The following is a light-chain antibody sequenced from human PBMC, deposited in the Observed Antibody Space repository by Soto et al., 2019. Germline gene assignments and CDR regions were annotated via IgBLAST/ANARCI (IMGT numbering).Light chain of an antibody. CDR1: SSNIGAGYD. CDR3: QSYDSILSGLGV. J-gene: IGLJ2*01. V-gene: IGLV1-40*01. Sequence: QSVLTQPPSVSGAPGQRVIISCAGSSSNIGAGYDVHWYQQLPGAVPKLLIYGNSNRPSGVPDRFSGSKSGTSASLAITWLQAEDEGDSYCQSYDSILSGLGVFGGGAKLTVL. CDR2: GNS.